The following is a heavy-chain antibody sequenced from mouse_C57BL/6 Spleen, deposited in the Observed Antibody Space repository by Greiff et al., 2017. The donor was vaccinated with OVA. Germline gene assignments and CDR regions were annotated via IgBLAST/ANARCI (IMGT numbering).Heavy chain of an antibody. Sequence: VQLQQPGAELVRPGSSVKLSCKASGYTFTSYWLDWVKQRPGQGLEWIGNIYPSDSETHYNQKFKDKATLTVDKSSSTAYMQLSSLTSEDSAVYYCARRGNYEADYWGQGTTLTVSS. D-gene: IGHD2-1*01. CDR3: ARRGNYEADY. CDR1: GYTFTSYW. CDR2: IYPSDSET. V-gene: IGHV1-61*01. J-gene: IGHJ2*01.